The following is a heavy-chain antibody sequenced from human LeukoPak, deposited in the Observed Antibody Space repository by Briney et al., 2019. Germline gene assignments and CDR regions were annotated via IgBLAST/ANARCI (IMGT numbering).Heavy chain of an antibody. D-gene: IGHD6-13*01. V-gene: IGHV3-23*01. Sequence: GGSLRLSSAASGFTFSSYAMSWVRQAPGKGLEWVSAISGSGGSTYYADSVKGRFTISRDNSKNTLYLQMNSLRAEDTAVYYCAKGYSSSWIPTGYFDYWGQGTLVTVSS. CDR3: AKGYSSSWIPTGYFDY. CDR2: ISGSGGST. CDR1: GFTFSSYA. J-gene: IGHJ4*02.